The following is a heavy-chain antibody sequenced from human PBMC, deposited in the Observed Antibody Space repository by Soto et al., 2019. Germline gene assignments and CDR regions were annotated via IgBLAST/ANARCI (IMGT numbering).Heavy chain of an antibody. D-gene: IGHD3-3*01. CDR2: ISYDGSNK. CDR3: AKSKGSGYDYYYGMDV. J-gene: IGHJ6*02. Sequence: PGGSLRLSCAASGFTFSSYGMHWVRQAPGKGLEWVAVISYDGSNKYYADSVKGRFTISRDNSKNTLYLQMNSLRAEDTAVYYCAKSKGSGYDYYYGMDVWGQGTTVTVSS. V-gene: IGHV3-30*18. CDR1: GFTFSSYG.